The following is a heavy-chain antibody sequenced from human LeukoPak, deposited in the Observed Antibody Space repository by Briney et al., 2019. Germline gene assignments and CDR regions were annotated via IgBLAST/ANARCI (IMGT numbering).Heavy chain of an antibody. J-gene: IGHJ4*02. CDR1: GFTFSHYG. CDR3: ARSAAAGRIVATFGY. D-gene: IGHD5-12*01. Sequence: GGSLRLSCATSGFTFSHYGMHWVRQPPGRGLDWVAHIRYDESDKYYADSVKGRFTIPRDNSKKTLYLQMNSLRTEDTAVYYCARSAAAGRIVATFGYWGQGTLVTVSS. CDR2: IRYDESDK. V-gene: IGHV3-30*02.